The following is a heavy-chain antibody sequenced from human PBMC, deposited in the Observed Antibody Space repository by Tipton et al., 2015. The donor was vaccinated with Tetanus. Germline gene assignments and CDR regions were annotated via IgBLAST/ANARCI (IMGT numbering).Heavy chain of an antibody. Sequence: SLRLSCAASGFTFSSYAMSWVRQAPGKGLEWASAISGSGGSTYYADSVKGRFTISRDNSKNTLYLQMNSLRAEDTAVYYCAKDSVVRGVTGSYYFDYWGQGTLVTVSS. V-gene: IGHV3-23*01. J-gene: IGHJ4*02. D-gene: IGHD3-10*01. CDR1: GFTFSSYA. CDR2: ISGSGGST. CDR3: AKDSVVRGVTGSYYFDY.